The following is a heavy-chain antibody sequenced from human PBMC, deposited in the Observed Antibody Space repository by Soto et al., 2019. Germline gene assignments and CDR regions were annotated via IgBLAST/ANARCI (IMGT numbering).Heavy chain of an antibody. D-gene: IGHD3-3*01. CDR3: AKNDREWLWAIRGGNWFDP. J-gene: IGHJ5*02. Sequence: EVQLLESGGGLVQPGGSLRLSCAASGFTFSSYAMSWVRQAPGKGLEWVSAISGSGGSTYYADSVKGRFTISRDNSKNTLYLQMNSLRAEDTAVYYCAKNDREWLWAIRGGNWFDPWGQGTLVTVSS. CDR2: ISGSGGST. V-gene: IGHV3-23*01. CDR1: GFTFSSYA.